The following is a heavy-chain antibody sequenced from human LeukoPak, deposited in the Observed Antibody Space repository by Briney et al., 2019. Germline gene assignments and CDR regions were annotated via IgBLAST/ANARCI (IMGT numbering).Heavy chain of an antibody. D-gene: IGHD6-19*01. CDR3: AKDITAVASYYFDY. CDR1: GFTFSSFW. CDR2: IKHDGGVK. V-gene: IGHV3-7*03. Sequence: GGSLTLSCAASGFTFSSFWMTWVRQAPGKGMEWVANIKHDGGVKYYVDSVKGRFTISRDNAKSSLYLQMNSLRAEDTALYYCAKDITAVASYYFDYWGQGTLVTVSS. J-gene: IGHJ4*02.